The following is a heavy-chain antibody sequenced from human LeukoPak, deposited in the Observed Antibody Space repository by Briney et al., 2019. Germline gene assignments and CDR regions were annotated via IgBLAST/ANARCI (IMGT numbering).Heavy chain of an antibody. D-gene: IGHD6-13*01. CDR3: ASPGSGPILEQLVRNSIYGMDV. Sequence: ASVKVSCKASGGTFSSYAISWVRQAPGQGLEWMGGIIPIFGTANYAQKFQGRVTITADEFTSTAYMELSSLRSEDTAVYYCASPGSGPILEQLVRNSIYGMDVWGQGTTVTVSS. CDR1: GGTFSSYA. V-gene: IGHV1-69*13. CDR2: IIPIFGTA. J-gene: IGHJ6*02.